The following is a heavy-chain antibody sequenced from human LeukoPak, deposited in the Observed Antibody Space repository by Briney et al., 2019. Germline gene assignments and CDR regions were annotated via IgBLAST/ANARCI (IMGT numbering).Heavy chain of an antibody. CDR2: ISYDGSNE. J-gene: IGHJ3*02. V-gene: IGHV3-30*04. CDR3: AKDFRRAVAGRWGAFDI. CDR1: GFTFSSYV. D-gene: IGHD6-19*01. Sequence: PGGSLRLSCAASGFTFSSYVMHWVRQAPGKGLEWVAIISYDGSNEYYADSVKGRFTISRDNAKNSLYLQMNSLRAEDMALYYCAKDFRRAVAGRWGAFDIWGQGTMVTVSS.